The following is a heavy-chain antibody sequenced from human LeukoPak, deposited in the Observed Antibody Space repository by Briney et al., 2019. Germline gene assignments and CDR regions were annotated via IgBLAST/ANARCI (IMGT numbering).Heavy chain of an antibody. J-gene: IGHJ4*02. V-gene: IGHV1-24*01. D-gene: IGHD6-13*01. CDR2: FDPEDGET. Sequence: ASVKVSCKVSGYTLTELSMHWVRQAPGKGLEWMGGFDPEDGETIYAQKFQGGVTMTKDTSISTAYMELSSLTSDDTAVYYCARGSYIPAPALRTDYWGQGSLVSVSS. CDR1: GYTLTELS. CDR3: ARGSYIPAPALRTDY.